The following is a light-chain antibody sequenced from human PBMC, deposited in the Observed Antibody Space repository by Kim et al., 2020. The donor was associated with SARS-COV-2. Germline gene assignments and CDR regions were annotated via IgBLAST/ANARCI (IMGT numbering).Light chain of an antibody. CDR1: NIGSKS. CDR3: QVWDTSTDHYV. V-gene: IGLV3-21*04. CDR2: YDN. Sequence: SYELTQPPSVSVAPGKSATITCGGDNIGSKSVHWYQQTPGQAPVLVIYYDNYRPSGIPERFSGSNSGNTAALTISRVEAGDEADYYCQVWDTSTDHYVFGTGTKSPS. J-gene: IGLJ1*01.